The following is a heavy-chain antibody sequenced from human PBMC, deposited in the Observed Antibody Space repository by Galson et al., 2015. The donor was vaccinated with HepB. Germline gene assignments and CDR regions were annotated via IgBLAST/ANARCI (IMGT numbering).Heavy chain of an antibody. CDR2: ISGSGGST. CDR3: AKGSGGYCSGGSCYYYYYYMDV. Sequence: SLRLSCAASGFTFSSYAMSWVRQAPGKGLEWVSAISGSGGSTYYADSVKGRFTISRDNSKNTLYLQMNSLRAEDTAVYYCAKGSGGYCSGGSCYYYYYYMDVWGKGTTVTVSS. CDR1: GFTFSSYA. V-gene: IGHV3-23*01. D-gene: IGHD2-15*01. J-gene: IGHJ6*03.